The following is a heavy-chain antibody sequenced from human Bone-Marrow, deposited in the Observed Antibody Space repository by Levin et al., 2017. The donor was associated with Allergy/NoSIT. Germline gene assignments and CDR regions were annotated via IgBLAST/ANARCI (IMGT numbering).Heavy chain of an antibody. Sequence: LSLTCAGSGFIFSSYGMSWVRQGPGKGLEWVSGISSGGSSTYYADSVRGRFTISRDNSNNTLYLQMNSLIADDTAVYYCARERAAYGSGSYFNSWGQGTLVTVSS. CDR1: GFIFSSYG. CDR2: ISSGGSST. D-gene: IGHD3-10*01. CDR3: ARERAAYGSGSYFNS. J-gene: IGHJ1*01. V-gene: IGHV3-23*01.